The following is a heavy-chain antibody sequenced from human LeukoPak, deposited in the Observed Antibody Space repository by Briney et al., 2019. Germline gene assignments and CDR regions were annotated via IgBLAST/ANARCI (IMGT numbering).Heavy chain of an antibody. D-gene: IGHD6-13*01. Sequence: GGSLRLSCEASGFTFSTHWMSWVRQAPGKGLEWVANIKQDGSEKYYVDSVKGRFTISRDNAKNSLYLQMNSLRAEDTAVYYCARDPFRTAGTGNFRFDYWGQGTLVTVSS. CDR2: IKQDGSEK. CDR1: GFTFSTHW. V-gene: IGHV3-7*01. J-gene: IGHJ4*02. CDR3: ARDPFRTAGTGNFRFDY.